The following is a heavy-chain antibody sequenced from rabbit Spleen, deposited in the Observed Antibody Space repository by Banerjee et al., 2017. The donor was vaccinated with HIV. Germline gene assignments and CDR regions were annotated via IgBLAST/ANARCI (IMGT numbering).Heavy chain of an antibody. V-gene: IGHV1S45*01. CDR1: GVSLNDKDV. Sequence: EQLEESGGGLVKPEGSLTLTCKASGVSLNDKDVMCWVRQAPGKGLEWIACINIVTGKSVYANWAKGRFTMSRTSSTTVTLQMTSLTAADTATYFCARLLGYAGSYGAGAYVNLWGPGTLVTVS. CDR2: INIVTGKS. D-gene: IGHD4-2*01. J-gene: IGHJ4*01. CDR3: ARLLGYAGSYGAGAYVNL.